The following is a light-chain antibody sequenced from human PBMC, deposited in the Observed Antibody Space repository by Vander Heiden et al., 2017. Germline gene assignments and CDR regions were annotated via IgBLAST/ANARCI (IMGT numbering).Light chain of an antibody. CDR3: QKYYRGPYT. Sequence: DIVMTQSPDSLAVSLGERATINCKSSQSVLYSSNNNNYLAWYQQKPGQPPKLLIYWASARESGVPDRFSGSGSGTDFTLTSSSLQAEDVAVYFCQKYYRGPYTFGQGTKLEIK. CDR2: WAS. CDR1: QSVLYSSNNNNY. J-gene: IGKJ2*01. V-gene: IGKV4-1*01.